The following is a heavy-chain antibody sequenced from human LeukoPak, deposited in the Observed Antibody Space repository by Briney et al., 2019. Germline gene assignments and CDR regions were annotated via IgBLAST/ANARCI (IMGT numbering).Heavy chain of an antibody. CDR1: GGSIIGYY. J-gene: IGHJ4*02. CDR3: ARDLAGEWGNYFDY. CDR2: VHYSGSA. D-gene: IGHD3-16*01. Sequence: SETLSLTCTVSGGSIIGYYWNWVRHRPGRGLEWIGYVHYSGSAKYNSSLNNRVIISIDTSKNHFSLRLTSVTPADTAVYYCARDLAGEWGNYFDYWGQGIVVTVPS. V-gene: IGHV4-59*12.